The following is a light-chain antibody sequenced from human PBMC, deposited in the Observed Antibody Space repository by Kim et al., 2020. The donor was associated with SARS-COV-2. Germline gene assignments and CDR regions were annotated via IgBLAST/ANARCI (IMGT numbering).Light chain of an antibody. CDR2: GDN. J-gene: IGLJ3*02. CDR1: SSNNGSNP. Sequence: GQRVTISCSGSSSNNGSNPVNWFQHRQGTAPRLLSNGDNQRPSGVPDRFSASKSGTSASLTISGLQSEDETNYYCATWDDSLNGGVFGGGTQLTVL. CDR3: ATWDDSLNGGV. V-gene: IGLV1-44*01.